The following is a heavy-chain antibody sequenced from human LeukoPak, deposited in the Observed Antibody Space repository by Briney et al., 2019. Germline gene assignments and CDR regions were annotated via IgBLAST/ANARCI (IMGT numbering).Heavy chain of an antibody. D-gene: IGHD3-22*01. CDR2: ISGSGGSK. V-gene: IGHV3-23*01. CDR3: AKDDYYDSSGYYSLYY. Sequence: GGSLRLSCAASGFTFSSYAMSRARQAPGKGLEWVSAISGSGGSKYYADSVKGRFTISRDNSKNTLYLQMNSLRAEDTAVYYCAKDDYYDSSGYYSLYYWGQGTLVTVSS. CDR1: GFTFSSYA. J-gene: IGHJ4*02.